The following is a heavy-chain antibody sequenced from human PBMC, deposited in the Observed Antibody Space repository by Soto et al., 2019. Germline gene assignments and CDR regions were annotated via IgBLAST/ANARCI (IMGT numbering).Heavy chain of an antibody. Sequence: GASVKVSCKASEYTFTSYYMHWLRQAPGQGLEWMGIINPSGSSTSYAQNFQGRVTMTRDTSTSTVYMELSSLRSEDTADYYCASGRVGATPLYYYAMDVWGQGTTVTVSS. CDR3: ASGRVGATPLYYYAMDV. V-gene: IGHV1-46*01. CDR1: EYTFTSYY. CDR2: INPSGSST. D-gene: IGHD1-26*01. J-gene: IGHJ6*02.